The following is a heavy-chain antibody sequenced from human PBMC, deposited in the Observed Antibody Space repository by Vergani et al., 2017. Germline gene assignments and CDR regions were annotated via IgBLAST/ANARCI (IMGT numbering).Heavy chain of an antibody. D-gene: IGHD5-12*01. CDR2: ISSSSSYI. Sequence: VQLVESGGGVVQPGRSLRLSCAASGFTFSSYSMNWVRQAPGKGLEWVSSISSSSSYIYYADSVKGRFTISRDNAKNSLYLQMNSLRAEDTAVYYCARDRRGRSSGYDYWGQGTLVTVSS. V-gene: IGHV3-21*01. CDR1: GFTFSSYS. CDR3: ARDRRGRSSGYDY. J-gene: IGHJ4*02.